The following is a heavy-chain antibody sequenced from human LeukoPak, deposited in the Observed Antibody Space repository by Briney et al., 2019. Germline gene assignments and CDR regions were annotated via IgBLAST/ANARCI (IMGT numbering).Heavy chain of an antibody. CDR1: GFTFSSYS. Sequence: PGGSLRLSCAASGFTFSSYSMNWVRQAPGKGLEWVSSIISSSSYIYYADSVKGRFTISRDNAKNSLYLQVNSLRAEDTAVYCCARDRWHSSGWYTGEFDYWGQGTLVTVSS. CDR3: ARDRWHSSGWYTGEFDY. D-gene: IGHD6-19*01. CDR2: IISSSSYI. J-gene: IGHJ4*02. V-gene: IGHV3-21*01.